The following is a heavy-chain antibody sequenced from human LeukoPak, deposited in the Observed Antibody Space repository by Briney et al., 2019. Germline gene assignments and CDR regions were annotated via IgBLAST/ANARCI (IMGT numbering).Heavy chain of an antibody. CDR1: GDSITSNHYY. D-gene: IGHD3-16*02. J-gene: IGHJ4*02. V-gene: IGHV4-39*01. CDR2: MHYSGTT. CDR3: ARPSAISLNADRPWVY. Sequence: SETQSLTCSVSGDSITSNHYYWGWIRQPPGKGPEWIGSMHYSGTTYYNPSLESRVTISVDTSENQFSLKLSSVTAADTAVYYCARPSAISLNADRPWVYWGQGTLVTVSS.